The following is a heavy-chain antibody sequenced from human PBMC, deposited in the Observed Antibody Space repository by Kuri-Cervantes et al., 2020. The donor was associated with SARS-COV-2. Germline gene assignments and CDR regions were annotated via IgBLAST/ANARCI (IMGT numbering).Heavy chain of an antibody. J-gene: IGHJ5*02. V-gene: IGHV1-18*01. Sequence: SVQVPSKASGYTFSTYGISWVRQAPGQGLEWMGWISAYNGNTNYAQNLQGRVTMTTDTSTNTANMELRSLRSDDTAVYYCARELGWPVVGWFDPWGQGTLVTVSS. CDR3: ARELGWPVVGWFDP. CDR2: ISAYNGNT. D-gene: IGHD2-15*01. CDR1: GYTFSTYG.